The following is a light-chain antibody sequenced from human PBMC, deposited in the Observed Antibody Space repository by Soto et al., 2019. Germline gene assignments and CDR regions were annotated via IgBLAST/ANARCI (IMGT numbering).Light chain of an antibody. V-gene: IGLV3-21*04. CDR1: NIGSKG. CDR2: SDT. Sequence: SYELTQPPSVSVAPGKTASISCGGNNIGSKGVHWYQQKPGQAPVLVIYSDTDLPPVIPERCSGSNSANLATRTISRVEAGDEGGDYCLVWGSGSAPVVFGGGTALTVL. J-gene: IGLJ2*01. CDR3: LVWGSGSAPVV.